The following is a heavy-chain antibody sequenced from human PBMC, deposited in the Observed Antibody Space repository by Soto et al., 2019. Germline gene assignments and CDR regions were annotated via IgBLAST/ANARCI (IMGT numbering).Heavy chain of an antibody. CDR3: ATSYGSGSAHFDS. CDR1: GDTFSRFT. V-gene: IGHV1-69*02. J-gene: IGHJ4*02. CDR2: IIPMLGMS. D-gene: IGHD3-10*01. Sequence: QVQLVQSGAEVTKPGSSVTVSCTASGDTFSRFTLSWVRQAPGQGLEWMGRIIPMLGMSNSALKFQGRVTITADKSTNKVYMHLNSLRSDDRAVYYCATSYGSGSAHFDSWGQGTLVTVSS.